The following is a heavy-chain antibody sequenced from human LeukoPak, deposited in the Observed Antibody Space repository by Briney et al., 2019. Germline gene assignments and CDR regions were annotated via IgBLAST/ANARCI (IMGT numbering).Heavy chain of an antibody. CDR3: VRVHYSSGSLSSWFDP. V-gene: IGHV4-59*08. Sequence: SETLSLTCTVSSDSISDYYGGWIRQPPGKGLEWIGYISYSGGVSYSPSLKPPVTISLDTSKNQVSLKLSSVTAADTAIYYCVRVHYSSGSLSSWFDPWGRGILVTVSS. J-gene: IGHJ5*02. CDR2: ISYSGGV. D-gene: IGHD3-10*01. CDR1: SDSISDYY.